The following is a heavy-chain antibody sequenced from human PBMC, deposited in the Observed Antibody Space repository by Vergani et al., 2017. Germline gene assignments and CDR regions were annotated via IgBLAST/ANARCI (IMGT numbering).Heavy chain of an antibody. V-gene: IGHV4-34*01. CDR1: GGSLSGYY. Sequence: QVQLQQWGPGLLKPSETLSLTCAVYGGSLSGYYWGWIRQPPGKGLEWIASIYYSGSTYYNPSLKSRVTISVDTSKNQFSLKLSSVTAADTAVYFCARHSTVEWLVKLGWIDPWGQGILVTVSS. J-gene: IGHJ5*02. CDR3: ARHSTVEWLVKLGWIDP. CDR2: IYYSGST. D-gene: IGHD6-19*01.